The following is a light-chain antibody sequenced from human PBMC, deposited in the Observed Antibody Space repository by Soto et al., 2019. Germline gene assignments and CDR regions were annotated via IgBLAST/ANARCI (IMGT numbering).Light chain of an antibody. CDR3: SSYTSSSTLV. V-gene: IGLV2-14*01. J-gene: IGLJ3*02. CDR1: SSDVGYYNF. Sequence: QSALTQPASVSGSPGQSITISCTGSSSDVGYYNFVSWYQQHPGKAPKLMIYEVNNRPSGVADRFSGSKSGNTASLTISGLQAEDEADYYCSSYTSSSTLVFGGGTQLTVL. CDR2: EVN.